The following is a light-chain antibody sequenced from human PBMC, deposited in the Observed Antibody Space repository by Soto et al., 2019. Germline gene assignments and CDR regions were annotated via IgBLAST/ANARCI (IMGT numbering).Light chain of an antibody. CDR1: SSNIGTNT. CDR3: ATWDDSLDGVV. CDR2: TDD. J-gene: IGLJ2*01. V-gene: IGLV1-44*01. Sequence: QSVLTQPPSASGTPGQRITISCSGGSSNIGTNTVNWYQQLPGAAPKLLMYTDDQRPSGVPDRFSGSRSGTSASLAINGLQSEDEADYHCATWDDSLDGVVFGGGPSSPS.